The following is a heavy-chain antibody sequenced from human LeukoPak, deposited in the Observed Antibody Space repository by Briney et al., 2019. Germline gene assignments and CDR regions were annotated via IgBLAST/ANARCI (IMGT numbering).Heavy chain of an antibody. D-gene: IGHD6-19*01. CDR1: GFTFSSYS. J-gene: IGHJ6*02. Sequence: GGSLRLSCAASGFTFSSYSMNWVRQAPGKGLEWVSYISSSSSTIYYADSVKGRFTISRDNAKNSLYLQMNSLRDEDTAVYYCARVAXAGTYXXGMDVWGQGTTVTVSS. CDR2: ISSSSSTI. V-gene: IGHV3-48*02. CDR3: ARVAXAGTYXXGMDV.